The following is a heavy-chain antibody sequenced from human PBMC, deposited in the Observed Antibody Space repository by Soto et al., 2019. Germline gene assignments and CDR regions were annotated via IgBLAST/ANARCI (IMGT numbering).Heavy chain of an antibody. Sequence: ASVKVSFKASGYTFTSYAISWVRQAPGQGLEWMGWISASNGNTNYAQTLQGRVTMTTDTSTSTAYMELRSLRSDDTAVYYCASAQGPDDRQINMSEGNWGQVTLVTVSS. J-gene: IGHJ4*02. CDR3: ASAQGPDDRQINMSEGN. D-gene: IGHD3-22*01. CDR2: ISASNGNT. CDR1: GYTFTSYA. V-gene: IGHV1-18*01.